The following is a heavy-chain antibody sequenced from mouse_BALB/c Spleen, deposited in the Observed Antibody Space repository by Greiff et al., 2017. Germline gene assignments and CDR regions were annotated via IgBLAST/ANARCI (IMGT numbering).Heavy chain of an antibody. V-gene: IGHV1-54*01. D-gene: IGHD6-1*01. CDR3: VQRFAY. J-gene: IGHJ3*01. Sequence: QVQLKESGAELVRPGTSVKVSCKASGYAFTNYLIEWVKQRPGQGLEWIGVINPGSGGTNYNEKFKGKATLTADKSSSTAYMQLSSLTSDDSAVYFCVQRFAYWGQGTLVTVSA. CDR2: INPGSGGT. CDR1: GYAFTNYL.